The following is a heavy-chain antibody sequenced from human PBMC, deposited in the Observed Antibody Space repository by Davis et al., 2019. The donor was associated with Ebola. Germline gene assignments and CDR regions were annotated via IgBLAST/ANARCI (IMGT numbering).Heavy chain of an antibody. Sequence: SGPTLVKPTETLTLTCTVSGFSLSKARMGVSWIRQPPGKALEWLAHIFSNDEKSYSTSLKSRLTISKDTSKSQVVLTMTNVDPVDTATYYCARYDFWSGYLDYWGQGTLVTVSS. CDR1: GFSLSKARMG. D-gene: IGHD3-3*01. CDR3: ARYDFWSGYLDY. V-gene: IGHV2-26*01. J-gene: IGHJ4*02. CDR2: IFSNDEK.